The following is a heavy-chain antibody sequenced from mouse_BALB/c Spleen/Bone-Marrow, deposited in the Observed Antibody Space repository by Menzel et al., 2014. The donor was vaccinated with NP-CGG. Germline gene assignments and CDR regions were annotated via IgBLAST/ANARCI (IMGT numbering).Heavy chain of an antibody. J-gene: IGHJ1*01. V-gene: IGHV1-54*01. CDR2: INPGSGGT. CDR1: GYAFTNYL. D-gene: IGHD2-14*01. CDR3: AREQVRFFDV. Sequence: VQLQQSGAELVRPGTSVKVSCKASGYAFTNYLIEWIKPRPGQGLEWIGVINPGSGGTNYNEKFKGKATLTADKSSFTAYIQLSSLTSDDSAVYFCAREQVRFFDVWGAGTTVTVSS.